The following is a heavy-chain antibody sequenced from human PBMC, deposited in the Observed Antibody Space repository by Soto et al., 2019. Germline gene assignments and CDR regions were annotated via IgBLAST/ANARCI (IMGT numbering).Heavy chain of an antibody. CDR3: ACNWGDSLRNWLAP. Sequence: ASVKVSCKASGYTFTSYYMHWVRQAPGQGLEWMGGIIPVLATTTYAQKFQGRVSISADESTSTAYIELSSLNSEDTAVYYCACNWGDSLRNWLAPWGQGTLVTVSS. D-gene: IGHD7-27*01. CDR2: IIPVLATT. J-gene: IGHJ5*02. CDR1: GYTFTSYY. V-gene: IGHV1-69*13.